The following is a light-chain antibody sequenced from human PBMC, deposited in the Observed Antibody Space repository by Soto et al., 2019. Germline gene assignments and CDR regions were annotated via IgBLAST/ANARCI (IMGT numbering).Light chain of an antibody. CDR1: QSVSSRN. J-gene: IGKJ2*01. CDR3: LRYGDSPPAYT. CDR2: GAS. V-gene: IGKV3-20*01. Sequence: EIVLTQSPGPVSLSPGERATLSCRASQSVSSRNLAWYRQKRGQASSILIFGASNRATGIPDRFSGSGSGTDFTLTISRLEPEDCAVYYCLRYGDSPPAYTFGQGTKLEIK.